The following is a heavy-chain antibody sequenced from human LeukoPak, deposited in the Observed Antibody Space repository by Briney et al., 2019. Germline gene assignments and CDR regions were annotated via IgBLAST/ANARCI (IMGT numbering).Heavy chain of an antibody. CDR1: GFAFSDYY. Sequence: GGSLRLSCAASGFAFSDYYMSWIRQAPGKGLEWPSYISSTSSFTNYADSVKGRFTISRDNAKNSLYLQMNSLRAEDTAVYYCARGTAAGRREFNFDYWGQGTLVTVSS. CDR2: ISSTSSFT. D-gene: IGHD6-13*01. J-gene: IGHJ4*02. CDR3: ARGTAAGRREFNFDY. V-gene: IGHV3-11*05.